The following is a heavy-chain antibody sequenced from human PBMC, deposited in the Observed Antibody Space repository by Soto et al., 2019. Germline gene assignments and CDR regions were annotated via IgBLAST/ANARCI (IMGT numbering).Heavy chain of an antibody. Sequence: RLSCAASGFTFSSYAMGWVRQAPGKGLEWVSAISGSGGSTYYADSVKGRFTISRDNSKNTLYLQMNSLRAEDTAVYYCARETSERIAGMDVWGQGTTVTVSS. CDR3: ARETSERIAGMDV. J-gene: IGHJ6*02. CDR2: ISGSGGST. CDR1: GFTFSSYA. V-gene: IGHV3-23*01. D-gene: IGHD6-13*01.